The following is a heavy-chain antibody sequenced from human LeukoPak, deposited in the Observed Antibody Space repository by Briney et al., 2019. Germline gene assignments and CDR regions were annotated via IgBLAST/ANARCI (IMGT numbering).Heavy chain of an antibody. J-gene: IGHJ4*02. CDR1: GGSISSYY. CDR3: ARDSVYYDSSGYYSTELYFDY. D-gene: IGHD3-22*01. CDR2: IYYGGST. V-gene: IGHV4-59*01. Sequence: SETLSLTCTVSGGSISSYYWSWIRQPPGKGLEWIGYIYYGGSTNYNPSLKGRVTISVDTSKNQFSLKLSSVTAADTAVYYCARDSVYYDSSGYYSTELYFDYWGQGTLVTVSS.